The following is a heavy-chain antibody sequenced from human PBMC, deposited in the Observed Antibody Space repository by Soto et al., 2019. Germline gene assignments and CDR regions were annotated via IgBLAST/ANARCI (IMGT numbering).Heavy chain of an antibody. Sequence: EVQLLDSGGGLAQPGGSLRLSCAASGFTFSSHDMSWVRQAPGKGLEWVSSIDYRVARTYSADSVKGRFTISRDNSRNTLYLQRNDLRADDTAIYYCVRERGARGMGGTLADRGPGTLDTVSS. CDR2: IDYRVART. CDR1: GFTFSSHD. CDR3: VRERGARGMGGTLAD. J-gene: IGHJ4*02. V-gene: IGHV3-23*01. D-gene: IGHD1-26*01.